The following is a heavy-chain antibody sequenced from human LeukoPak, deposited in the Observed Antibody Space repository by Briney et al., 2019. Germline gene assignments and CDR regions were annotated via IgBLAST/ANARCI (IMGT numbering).Heavy chain of an antibody. V-gene: IGHV4-39*07. J-gene: IGHJ4*02. Sequence: SETLSLTCTVSGGSIRSNYYWGWIRQPPGKGLKWIGSIYYSGNSYYNPSLKGRVHMSIDTSKNKFSLKVNSVTAADTAIYYCARDFRGGYDFWSGYYTPYYFDYWGQGTLVTVSP. CDR1: GGSIRSNYY. CDR2: IYYSGNS. D-gene: IGHD3-3*01. CDR3: ARDFRGGYDFWSGYYTPYYFDY.